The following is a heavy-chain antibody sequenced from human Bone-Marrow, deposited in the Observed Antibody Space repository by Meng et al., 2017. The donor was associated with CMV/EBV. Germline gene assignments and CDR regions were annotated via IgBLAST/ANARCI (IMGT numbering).Heavy chain of an antibody. V-gene: IGHV3-48*04. J-gene: IGHJ6*02. CDR3: ASSRSGSYYGMDV. CDR1: GFTFSSYS. D-gene: IGHD1-26*01. CDR2: ISSSSTI. Sequence: GESLKISCAASGFTFSSYSMNWVRQAPGKGLEWVSYISSSSTIYYADSVKGRFTISRDNAKNSLYLQMNSLRAEDTAVYYCASSRSGSYYGMDVWGQGTTVTVSS.